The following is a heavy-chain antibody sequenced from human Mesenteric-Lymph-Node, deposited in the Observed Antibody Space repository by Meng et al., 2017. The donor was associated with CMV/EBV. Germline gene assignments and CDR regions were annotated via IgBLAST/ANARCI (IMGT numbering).Heavy chain of an antibody. Sequence: GGSLRLSCIASGFTFSDVHMSWIRQAPGKGLEWISYISSRSGVVSYADSVKGRFAVSRDNARNSLYLQMNSLRPEDTAVYYCARVGTLDGYNPGYYLTYWGQGTLVTVSS. CDR1: GFTFSDVH. CDR3: ARVGTLDGYNPGYYLTY. D-gene: IGHD5-24*01. CDR2: ISSRSGVV. V-gene: IGHV3-11*04. J-gene: IGHJ4*02.